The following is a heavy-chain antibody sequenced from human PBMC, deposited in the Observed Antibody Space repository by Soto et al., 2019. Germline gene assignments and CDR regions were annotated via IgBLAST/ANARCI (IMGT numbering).Heavy chain of an antibody. CDR1: GFTFSSYG. Sequence: HPGGSLRLSCAASGFTFSSYGMHWVRQAPGKGLEWVAVISYDGSNKYYADSVKGRFTISRDNSKNTLYLQMNSLRAEDTAVYYCAKDQVFRNYYDSSGYYDYWGQGALVTVSS. CDR2: ISYDGSNK. J-gene: IGHJ4*02. V-gene: IGHV3-30*18. D-gene: IGHD3-22*01. CDR3: AKDQVFRNYYDSSGYYDY.